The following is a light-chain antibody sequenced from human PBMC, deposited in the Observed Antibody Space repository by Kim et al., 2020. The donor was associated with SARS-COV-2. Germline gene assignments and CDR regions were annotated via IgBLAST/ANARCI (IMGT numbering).Light chain of an antibody. CDR3: QVWDSSVDHVV. V-gene: IGLV3-21*01. J-gene: IGLJ1*01. CDR1: NIGSKF. CDR2: YNS. Sequence: SYELTQPPSLSVAPGETARITCGGTNIGSKFVHWYQQKPGQAPVLVIFYNSDRPSGPPGRFSGSNSGNTATLTIGTVAAGDEGDYYCQVWDSSVDHVVFG.